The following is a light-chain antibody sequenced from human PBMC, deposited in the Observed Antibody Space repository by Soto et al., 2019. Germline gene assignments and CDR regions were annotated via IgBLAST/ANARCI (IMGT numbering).Light chain of an antibody. J-gene: IGLJ3*02. CDR1: SSDVGSYNL. Sequence: QSALTQPASVSGSPGQSITISCTGTSSDVGSYNLVSWYQQHPGKAPKLMIYEVSKRPSGVSNRFSGSKSGNTASLTISGLQAEDEADYYCCSYAGSSFWVFGGVTKLTVL. CDR2: EVS. V-gene: IGLV2-23*02. CDR3: CSYAGSSFWV.